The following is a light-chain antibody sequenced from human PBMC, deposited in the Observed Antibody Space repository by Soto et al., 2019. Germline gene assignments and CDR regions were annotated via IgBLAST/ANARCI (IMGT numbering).Light chain of an antibody. CDR3: GTWDSTLSGV. CDR2: DND. V-gene: IGLV1-51*01. J-gene: IGLJ1*01. CDR1: SSNIGNNY. Sequence: QSVLTQPPSVSAAPGQKVTISCSGSSSNIGNNYVSWYQHLPGAAPKLLIYDNDKRSSGIPDRFSGSKSGTSATLAITGLQTGDEADYYCGTWDSTLSGVFGTGTKLTVL.